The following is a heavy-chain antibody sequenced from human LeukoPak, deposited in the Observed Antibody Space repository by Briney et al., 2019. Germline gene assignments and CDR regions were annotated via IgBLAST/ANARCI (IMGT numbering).Heavy chain of an antibody. D-gene: IGHD3-9*01. Sequence: SETLSLTCTVSGGSISSSSYYWGWIRQPPGKGLEWIGSIYYSGSTYYNPSLKSRVTISVDTSKNQFSLKLSSVTAADTAVYYCARGLTGPWVYFDYWGQGTLVTVSS. V-gene: IGHV4-39*01. J-gene: IGHJ4*02. CDR1: GGSISSSSYY. CDR2: IYYSGST. CDR3: ARGLTGPWVYFDY.